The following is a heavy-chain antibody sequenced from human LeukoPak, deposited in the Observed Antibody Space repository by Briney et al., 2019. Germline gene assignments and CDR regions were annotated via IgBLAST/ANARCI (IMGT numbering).Heavy chain of an antibody. CDR3: ARDNSVGDIAWWFDP. D-gene: IGHD3-16*02. V-gene: IGHV1-8*03. CDR1: GYTFTSYD. Sequence: ASVTVSCKASGYTFTSYDINWVRQAPGQGLEWMGWMNPNSGITGYAQKFQGRVTISRNTSISTAYMELSSLRSEDTAVYYCARDNSVGDIAWWFDPWGQGTLVTVSS. CDR2: MNPNSGIT. J-gene: IGHJ5*02.